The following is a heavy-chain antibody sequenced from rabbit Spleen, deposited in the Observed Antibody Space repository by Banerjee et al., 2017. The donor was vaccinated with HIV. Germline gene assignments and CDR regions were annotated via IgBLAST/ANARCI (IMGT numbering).Heavy chain of an antibody. V-gene: IGHV1S40*01. CDR1: GFSFSGAYW. CDR2: IVAGSGST. J-gene: IGHJ4*01. CDR3: ASDPNSSTYYTLGL. D-gene: IGHD8-1*01. Sequence: QSLEESGGDLVKPGASLTLTCTASGFSFSGAYWICWVRQAPGKGLEWIACIVAGSGSTYYASCAKGRFTISKTSPTTVTLQMTSLTAADTATYFCASDPNSSTYYTLGLWGPGTLVTVS.